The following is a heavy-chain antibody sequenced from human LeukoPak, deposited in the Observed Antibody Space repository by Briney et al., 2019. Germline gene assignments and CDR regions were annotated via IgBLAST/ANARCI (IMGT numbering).Heavy chain of an antibody. V-gene: IGHV3-23*01. CDR2: ISGSGGST. CDR1: GITFSGYA. CDR3: AKDSHSYGYSSLGYYGMDV. Sequence: GGSLRLSCAASGITFSGYAMSWVRQAPGKGLEWVSAISGSGGSTYYADSVKGRFTISRDNSKNTLYLQMNSLRAEDTAVYYCAKDSHSYGYSSLGYYGMDVWGQGTTVTVSS. J-gene: IGHJ6*02. D-gene: IGHD6-13*01.